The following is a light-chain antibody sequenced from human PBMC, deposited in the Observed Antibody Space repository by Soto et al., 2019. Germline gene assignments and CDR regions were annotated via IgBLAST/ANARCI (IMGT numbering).Light chain of an antibody. Sequence: EIVMTQSPGTLSVSPGERATLSCRASQSVSSNLAWYQQKPGQAPRLVIYGASTRATGIPVRFSGSGSGTEFTLTISSLQSEDFAVYYCQQYSNRPPWTFGRGTKVEVK. CDR3: QQYSNRPPWT. CDR1: QSVSSN. CDR2: GAS. J-gene: IGKJ1*01. V-gene: IGKV3-15*01.